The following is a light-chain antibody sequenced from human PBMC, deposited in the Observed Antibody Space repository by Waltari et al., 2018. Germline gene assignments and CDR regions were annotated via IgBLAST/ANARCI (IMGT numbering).Light chain of an antibody. J-gene: IGLJ3*02. CDR2: NAN. Sequence: QQAPGPGPSTPVSNANARSSGFPDRFSGSNLGNTASLATTGAQADDEADYDCALYMGSGIWVFGGGTRLTVL. CDR3: ALYMGSGIWV. V-gene: IGLV8-61*01.